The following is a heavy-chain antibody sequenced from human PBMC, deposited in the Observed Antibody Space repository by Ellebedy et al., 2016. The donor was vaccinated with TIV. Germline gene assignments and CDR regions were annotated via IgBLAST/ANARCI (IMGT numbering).Heavy chain of an antibody. D-gene: IGHD3-22*01. V-gene: IGHV3-9*01. CDR1: GFTFDDYA. CDR3: RASSGYYGHDY. Sequence: GGSLRLSCAASGFTFDDYAMHWVRQAPGKGLAWVSGISWNSGTIGYADSVKGRFTISRDNAKNSLYLQMDSLRAEDTALYLCRASSGYYGHDYWGQGTLVSVSS. CDR2: ISWNSGTI. J-gene: IGHJ4*02.